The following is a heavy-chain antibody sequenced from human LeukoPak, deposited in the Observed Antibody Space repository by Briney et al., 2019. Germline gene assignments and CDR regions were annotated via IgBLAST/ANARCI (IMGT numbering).Heavy chain of an antibody. D-gene: IGHD6-19*01. Sequence: GGSLRLSCVASGFSFSAYTMHWVRQAPGKGLEYVSAIRSDGSSTFYPNSVKGRFTISRDNSKSTLYLQMGSLRAEDTAVYYCTRRYGGHSGWAGYHDSWGQGTLATVSS. CDR1: GFSFSAYT. CDR2: IRSDGSST. V-gene: IGHV3-64*01. J-gene: IGHJ4*02. CDR3: TRRYGGHSGWAGYHDS.